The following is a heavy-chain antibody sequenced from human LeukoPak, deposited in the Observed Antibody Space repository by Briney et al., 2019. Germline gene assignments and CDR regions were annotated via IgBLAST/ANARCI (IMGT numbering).Heavy chain of an antibody. J-gene: IGHJ4*02. CDR3: AKGLKPAMASRSNYFDY. CDR1: GFTFSSYA. Sequence: GGSLRLSCAASGFTFSSYAMNWVPQAPGKGLEWGSAISGSGGSTYYADSVKGRFTIYRDNSKNTLYLQMNSLRAEDTAVYYCAKGLKPAMASRSNYFDYWGQGTLVSVSS. V-gene: IGHV3-23*01. CDR2: ISGSGGST. D-gene: IGHD2-8*01.